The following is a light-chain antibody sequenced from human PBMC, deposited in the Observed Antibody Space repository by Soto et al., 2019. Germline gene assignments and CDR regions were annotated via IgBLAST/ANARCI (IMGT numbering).Light chain of an antibody. J-gene: IGKJ1*01. CDR1: QSVSRR. CDR2: GAS. V-gene: IGKV3-20*01. Sequence: EVVLTQSPGTLSLSPGGRATLSCRASQSVSRRLAWYQQRPGQSPRLLISGASMRASGVPVRFIGSGSGTDFTLTISRLEPEDFALYYCEQYGSSPRTFGQGTMVDIK. CDR3: EQYGSSPRT.